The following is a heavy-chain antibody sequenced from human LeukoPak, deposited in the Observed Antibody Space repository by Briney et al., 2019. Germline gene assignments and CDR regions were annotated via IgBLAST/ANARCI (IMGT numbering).Heavy chain of an antibody. V-gene: IGHV1-8*03. CDR2: VNPNSGNT. Sequence: GASVKVSCKTSGYTFTRYDINWVRQATGQGLEWMGWVNPNSGNTGYAQKFQGRVTISRDTSISTAYMELGSLRSEDTAVYYCARVDGSADYWGQGTLVTVSS. J-gene: IGHJ4*02. CDR1: GYTFTRYD. D-gene: IGHD1-26*01. CDR3: ARVDGSADY.